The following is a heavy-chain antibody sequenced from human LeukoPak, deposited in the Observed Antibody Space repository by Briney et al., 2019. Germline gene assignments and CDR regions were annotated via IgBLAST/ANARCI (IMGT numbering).Heavy chain of an antibody. V-gene: IGHV3-74*01. Sequence: GGSLILSCEATGFTFSNYWMEWVRQAPGKGLGWVSRTTADGGSTSYADSVKGRFTISRDNAKNTLYVQMNSLRLEDTAVYYCVRPGYCTSSSCPSPGAFDIWGQGTMVTVSS. D-gene: IGHD6-13*01. J-gene: IGHJ3*02. CDR2: TTADGGST. CDR3: VRPGYCTSSSCPSPGAFDI. CDR1: GFTFSNYW.